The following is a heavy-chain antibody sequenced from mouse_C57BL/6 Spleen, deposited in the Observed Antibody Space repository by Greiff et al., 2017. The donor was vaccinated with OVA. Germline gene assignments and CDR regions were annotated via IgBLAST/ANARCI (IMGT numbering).Heavy chain of an antibody. CDR3: APVHYYGSSYWYFHV. D-gene: IGHD1-1*01. CDR2: IHPNSGST. CDR1: GYTFTSYW. V-gene: IGHV1-64*01. Sequence: QVQLQQPGAELVKPGASVKLSCKASGYTFTSYWMHWVKQRPGQGLEWIGMIHPNSGSTNYNEKFKSKATLTVDKSSSTAYMQLSSLTSEDSAVYYCAPVHYYGSSYWYFHVWGTGTTVTVSS. J-gene: IGHJ1*03.